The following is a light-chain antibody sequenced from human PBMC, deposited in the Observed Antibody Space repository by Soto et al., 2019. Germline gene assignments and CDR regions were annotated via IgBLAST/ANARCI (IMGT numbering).Light chain of an antibody. CDR1: QSVTSY. CDR2: GAS. CDR3: QQYNNWPRT. J-gene: IGKJ1*01. V-gene: IGKV3D-15*01. Sequence: EIVMTQSPATLSLSPGERATLSCRASQSVTSYLAWYQQRPGQAPRLLIYGASRRATGIPARFSGSGSGADFTLTISSLQSEDFAVYYCQQYNNWPRTFGQGTKVDIK.